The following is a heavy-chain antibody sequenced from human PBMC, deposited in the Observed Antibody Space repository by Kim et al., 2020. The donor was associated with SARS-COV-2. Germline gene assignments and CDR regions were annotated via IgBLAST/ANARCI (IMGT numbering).Heavy chain of an antibody. J-gene: IGHJ4*02. CDR3: AREMGIGAAGQPDY. CDR2: ISDDGSNK. CDR1: GFTFSSYA. V-gene: IGHV3-30-3*01. D-gene: IGHD6-13*01. Sequence: GGSLRLSCAASGFTFSSYAMHWVRQAPGKGLEWVAVISDDGSNKYYADSVKGRFTISRDNSKNTLYLQMNSLRAEDTAVYYCAREMGIGAAGQPDYWGQGTLVTVSS.